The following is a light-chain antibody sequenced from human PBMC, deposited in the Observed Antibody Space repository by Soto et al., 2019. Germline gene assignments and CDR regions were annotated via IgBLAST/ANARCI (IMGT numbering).Light chain of an antibody. J-gene: IGKJ3*01. CDR1: QSISSW. V-gene: IGKV1-5*03. Sequence: DIQMTQSPSTLSASVGDRVTITCRASQSISSWLAWYQQKPGKAPNLLIYKASSLESGVPSRFSGSGFGTEFTLTISSLQPDDFAIYYCQKYNTYPFTFGPGTKVDI. CDR2: KAS. CDR3: QKYNTYPFT.